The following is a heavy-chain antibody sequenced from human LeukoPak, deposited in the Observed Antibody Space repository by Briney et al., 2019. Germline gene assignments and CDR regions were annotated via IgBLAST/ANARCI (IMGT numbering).Heavy chain of an antibody. CDR2: IWYDGSNK. CDR3: ARGGADYYDCSELDY. V-gene: IGHV3-33*01. J-gene: IGHJ4*02. CDR1: GFTFSSYG. D-gene: IGHD3-22*01. Sequence: PGGSLRLSCAASGFTFSSYGMHWVRQAPGKGLEWVAVIWYDGSNKYYADSVKGRFTISRDNSKNTLYLQMNSLRAEDTAVYYCARGGADYYDCSELDYWGQRSLVTVSS.